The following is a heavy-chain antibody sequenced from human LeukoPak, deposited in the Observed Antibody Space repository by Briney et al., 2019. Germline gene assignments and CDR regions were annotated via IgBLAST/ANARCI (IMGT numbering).Heavy chain of an antibody. D-gene: IGHD3-22*01. CDR1: GGSIRSSYYY. Sequence: NTSETLSLTCTVSGGSIRSSYYYWGWIRQPPGKGLEWIGSIYDSGSTYYNPSLKSRVTISVDTSKNQFSLKLSSVTAADTAVYYCASAVYYYDSSGYYLNHWGQGTLVTVSS. J-gene: IGHJ5*02. CDR3: ASAVYYYDSSGYYLNH. CDR2: IYDSGST. V-gene: IGHV4-39*07.